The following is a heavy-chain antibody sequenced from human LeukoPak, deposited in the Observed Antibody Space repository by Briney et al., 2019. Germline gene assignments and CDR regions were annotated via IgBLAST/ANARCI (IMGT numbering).Heavy chain of an antibody. CDR2: ISAYNGNT. D-gene: IGHD5-18*01. V-gene: IGHV1-18*01. CDR1: GYTFINYA. Sequence: GASVKVSCKASGYTFINYAITWVRQAPGQGPEWMGWISAYNGNTNYAQNLQGRVTMTTDTSTSTAYMELRSLSTHVSAVYYCGRVYNSFGLLYWGQGTLVTVSS. CDR3: GRVYNSFGLLY. J-gene: IGHJ4*02.